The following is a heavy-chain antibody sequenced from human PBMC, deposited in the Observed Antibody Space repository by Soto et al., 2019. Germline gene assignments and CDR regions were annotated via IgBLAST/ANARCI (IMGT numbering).Heavy chain of an antibody. D-gene: IGHD3-16*01. J-gene: IGHJ5*02. Sequence: EGQLLQSGGDLVQPGGSLRLSCAGSGLTLRSYAMTWIRQTPEKGLEWVSTITGRSAVPSYADSVNGRFTVSRDNSKNTVYLQMNSLRPDGTAIYYCAKGGPFTGGFDPWGQGTLVTVSA. V-gene: IGHV3-23*01. CDR3: AKGGPFTGGFDP. CDR2: ITGRSAVP. CDR1: GLTLRSYA.